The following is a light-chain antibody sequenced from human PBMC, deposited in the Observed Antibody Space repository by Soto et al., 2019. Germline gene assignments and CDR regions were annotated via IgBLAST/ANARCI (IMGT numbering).Light chain of an antibody. CDR2: GNS. CDR1: SSNIGTGYD. CDR3: QSFDSSRFYV. V-gene: IGLV1-40*01. Sequence: QSVLTQPTSVSSAPGQRVTISCTGSSSNIGTGYDVHWYQQLPGTAPKLLIYGNSNRPSGVPDRFSGSKSGTSASLAITGLQAEDEADYYCQSFDSSRFYVFGTGTKVTVL. J-gene: IGLJ1*01.